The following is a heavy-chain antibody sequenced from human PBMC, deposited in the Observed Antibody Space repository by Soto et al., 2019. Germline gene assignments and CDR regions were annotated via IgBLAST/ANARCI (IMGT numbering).Heavy chain of an antibody. CDR1: GGSISSYY. J-gene: IGHJ6*02. CDR2: IYYSGST. CDR3: ARLHGYCISSSCHGHYAMDV. Sequence: SETLSLTCTVSGGSISSYYWSWIRQPPGKGLEWIGSIYYSGSTYYNPSLNSRVTVSVDTSKNQFSLKVTSVTAADTAVYYCARLHGYCISSSCHGHYAMDVWGQGTTVTVSS. D-gene: IGHD2-2*01. V-gene: IGHV4-59*05.